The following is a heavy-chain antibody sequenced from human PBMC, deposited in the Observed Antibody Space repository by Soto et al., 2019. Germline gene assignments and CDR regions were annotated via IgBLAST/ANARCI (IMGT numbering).Heavy chain of an antibody. D-gene: IGHD4-4*01. CDR2: ISYDGSNK. CDR1: GFTFSSYA. V-gene: IGHV3-30-3*01. J-gene: IGHJ5*02. CDR3: ASGLSYSTGNWFDP. Sequence: QVQLVESGGGVVQPGRSLRLSCAASGFTFSSYAMHWVRQAPGKGLEWVAVISYDGSNKYYADSVKGRFTISRDNSKNTLYLQMNSLRAEDTAVYYCASGLSYSTGNWFDPWGQGLLVTVSS.